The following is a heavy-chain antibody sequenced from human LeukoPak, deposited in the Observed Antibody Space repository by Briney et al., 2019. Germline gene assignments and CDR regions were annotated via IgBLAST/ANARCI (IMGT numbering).Heavy chain of an antibody. V-gene: IGHV3-15*01. D-gene: IGHD2-2*01. J-gene: IGHJ5*02. CDR2: IKSKTDGGTT. CDR3: TTEGGYQLLFDWFDP. CDR1: GFTFSNAW. Sequence: PGGSLRLSCAASGFTFSNAWMSWVRQAPGKGLEWVGRIKSKTDGGTTDYAAPVEGRFTISRGESKNTLYLQMNSLKTEDKAVYYSTTEGGYQLLFDWFDPWGQGTLVTVSS.